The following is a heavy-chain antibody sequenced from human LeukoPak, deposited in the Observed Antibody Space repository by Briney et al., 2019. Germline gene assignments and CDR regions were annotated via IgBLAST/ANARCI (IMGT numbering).Heavy chain of an antibody. CDR3: ASSLRFLEWPIDP. CDR1: GFTFSDYS. V-gene: IGHV3-48*01. Sequence: GGSLRLSCAASGFTFSDYSLNWVRQAPGKGLEWISYISSGSGTIYYADSVKGRFTISRDDAKNTLYLQMHSLRADDTAVYYCASSLRFLEWPIDPWGQGTLVTVSS. J-gene: IGHJ5*02. CDR2: ISSGSGTI. D-gene: IGHD3-3*01.